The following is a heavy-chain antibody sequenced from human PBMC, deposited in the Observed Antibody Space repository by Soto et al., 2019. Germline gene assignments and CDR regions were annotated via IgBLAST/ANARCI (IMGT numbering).Heavy chain of an antibody. V-gene: IGHV1-18*01. CDR1: GCTFTSYG. CDR3: ARDQTILRYFDWSQLDAFDI. Sequence: ASVKVSCKASGCTFTSYGISWVRQAPGQGLEWMGWISAYNGNTNYAQKLQGRVTMTTDTSTSTAYMELRSLRSDDTAVYYCARDQTILRYFDWSQLDAFDIWGQGTMVTVSS. CDR2: ISAYNGNT. D-gene: IGHD3-9*01. J-gene: IGHJ3*02.